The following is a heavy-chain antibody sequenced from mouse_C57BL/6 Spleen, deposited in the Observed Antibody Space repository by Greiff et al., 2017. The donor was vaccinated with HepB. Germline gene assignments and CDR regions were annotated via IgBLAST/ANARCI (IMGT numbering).Heavy chain of an antibody. CDR2: IYPGDGDT. CDR1: GYAFSSSW. V-gene: IGHV1-82*01. CDR3: ARESYYYGSSL. D-gene: IGHD1-1*01. J-gene: IGHJ4*01. Sequence: VMLVESGPELVKPGASVKISCKASGYAFSSSWMNWVKQRHGKGLEWIGRIYPGDGDTNYNGKFKGKATLTADKASSTAYSQLSSRTAEDSAVYFCARESYYYGSSLWGQGTSVTVSS.